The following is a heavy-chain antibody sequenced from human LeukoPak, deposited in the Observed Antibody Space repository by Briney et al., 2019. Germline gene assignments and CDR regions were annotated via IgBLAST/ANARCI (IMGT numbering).Heavy chain of an antibody. CDR1: GGSFSGYY. Sequence: MASETLSLTCAVYGGSFSGYYWSWIRQPPGKGLEWIGEINHSGSTNYNPSLKSRVTISVDTSKNQFSLKLSSVTAADTAVYYCARQTGIAVRTMVDYWGQGTLVTVSS. CDR2: INHSGST. CDR3: ARQTGIAVRTMVDY. V-gene: IGHV4-34*01. J-gene: IGHJ4*02. D-gene: IGHD3-10*01.